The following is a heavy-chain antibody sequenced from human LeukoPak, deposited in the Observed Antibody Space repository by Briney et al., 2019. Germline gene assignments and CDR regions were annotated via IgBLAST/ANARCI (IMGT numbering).Heavy chain of an antibody. J-gene: IGHJ4*02. V-gene: IGHV1-46*01. D-gene: IGHD1-26*01. CDR2: INPSGGST. Sequence: GASVKVSCKASGYTFTSYYMHWVRQAPGQGLEWMGIINPSGGSTSYAQKFQGRVTMTRDTSTSTVCMELSSLRSEDTAVYYCARDKVGAIGGYYFDYWGQGTLVTVSS. CDR1: GYTFTSYY. CDR3: ARDKVGAIGGYYFDY.